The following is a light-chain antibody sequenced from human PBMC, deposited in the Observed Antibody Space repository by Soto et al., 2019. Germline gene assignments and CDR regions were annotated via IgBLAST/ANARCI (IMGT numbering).Light chain of an antibody. J-gene: IGKJ3*01. CDR3: QQYYTPFT. V-gene: IGKV4-1*01. CDR1: QSVLYSSNNKNY. Sequence: DIVMTQSPDSLAVSLGERATINCKSSQSVLYSSNNKNYLAWYQQKPGQPPKLLIYWASTRESGVPDRFSGSGSWTDFTLAISGLQAEDGAVYDCQQYYTPFTFCPGTKVDIK. CDR2: WAS.